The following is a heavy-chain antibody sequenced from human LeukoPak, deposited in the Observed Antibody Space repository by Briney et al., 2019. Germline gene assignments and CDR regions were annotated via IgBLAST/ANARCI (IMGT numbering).Heavy chain of an antibody. CDR2: ISAYNGNT. V-gene: IGHV1-18*01. D-gene: IGHD2-2*01. CDR1: GYTFTSYG. Sequence: ASVKVSCRASGYTFTSYGISWVRQAPGQGLEWMGWISAYNGNTNYAQKLQGRVTMTTDASTSTAYMELRSLRSDDTAVYYCARIVVVPAAHSDDIWGQGTMVTVSS. J-gene: IGHJ3*02. CDR3: ARIVVVPAAHSDDI.